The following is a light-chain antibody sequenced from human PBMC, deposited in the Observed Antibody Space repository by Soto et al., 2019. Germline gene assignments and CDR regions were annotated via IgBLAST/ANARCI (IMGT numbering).Light chain of an antibody. Sequence: DIVMTQSPLSLPVTPGEPASISCRSSQSLLHSNGYNYLDWYLQKPGQSPQLLIYLGSNRASGVPDRLSGSGSDTDFTLKISRVEAEDVGVYYCMQALQTPYTFGQGTKLEIK. V-gene: IGKV2-28*01. J-gene: IGKJ2*01. CDR2: LGS. CDR3: MQALQTPYT. CDR1: QSLLHSNGYNY.